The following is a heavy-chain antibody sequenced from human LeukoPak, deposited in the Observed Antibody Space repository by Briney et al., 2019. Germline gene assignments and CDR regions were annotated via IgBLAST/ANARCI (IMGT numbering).Heavy chain of an antibody. Sequence: SETLSLTCTVSGGSISSYYWSWIRQPPGKGLEWIGYIYYSGSTNYNPSLKSRVTISVDTSKNQFSLKLSSVTAADTAVYYCARVFSYYDFWSGSTNWFDPWGQGTLVTVSS. D-gene: IGHD3-3*01. V-gene: IGHV4-59*01. CDR3: ARVFSYYDFWSGSTNWFDP. J-gene: IGHJ5*02. CDR2: IYYSGST. CDR1: GGSISSYY.